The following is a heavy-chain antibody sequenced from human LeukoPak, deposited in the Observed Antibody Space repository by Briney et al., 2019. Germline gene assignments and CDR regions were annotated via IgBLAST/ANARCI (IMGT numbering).Heavy chain of an antibody. D-gene: IGHD1-7*01. CDR3: ARVELAPYYYYMDV. J-gene: IGHJ6*03. CDR1: GFIISSYE. CDR2: ISSSGSTI. Sequence: GGSLRLSCAAPGFIISSYEMNWVRQAPGKGLEWVSHISSSGSTIWYADTVKGRFTITRDNAKNSLYLQMNSLRAEDTAVYYCARVELAPYYYYMDVWGKGTTVTVSS. V-gene: IGHV3-48*03.